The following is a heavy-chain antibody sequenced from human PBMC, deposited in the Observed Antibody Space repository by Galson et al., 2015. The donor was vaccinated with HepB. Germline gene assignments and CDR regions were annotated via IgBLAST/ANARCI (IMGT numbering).Heavy chain of an antibody. CDR3: ASTVAAPWGPYYYYGMDV. Sequence: SVKVSCKASGYTFTSYNMHWVRQAPGQGLAWMGIINPSGGSTSYAQKFQGRVTMTRDTSTSTVYMELSSLRSEDTAVYYCASTVAAPWGPYYYYGMDVWGQGTTVTVSS. D-gene: IGHD6-19*01. V-gene: IGHV1-46*01. J-gene: IGHJ6*02. CDR1: GYTFTSYN. CDR2: INPSGGST.